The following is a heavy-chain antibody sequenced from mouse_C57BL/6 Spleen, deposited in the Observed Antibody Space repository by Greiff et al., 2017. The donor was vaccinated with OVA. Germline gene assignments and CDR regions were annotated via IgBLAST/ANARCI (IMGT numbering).Heavy chain of an antibody. D-gene: IGHD2-4*01. Sequence: VQLQQSGPELVKPGASVKIPCKASGYTFTDYNMDWVKQSHGKSLEWIGDINPNNGGTIYNQKFKGKATLTVAKSSSTAYLELRSLTSEDTAVYYGARGGHYYDYGYFDYWGQGTTLTVSS. J-gene: IGHJ2*01. CDR2: INPNNGGT. CDR3: ARGGHYYDYGYFDY. V-gene: IGHV1-18*01. CDR1: GYTFTDYN.